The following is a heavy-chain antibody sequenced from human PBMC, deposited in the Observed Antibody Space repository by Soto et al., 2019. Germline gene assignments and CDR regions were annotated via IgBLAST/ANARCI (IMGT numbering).Heavy chain of an antibody. CDR1: GFTFGCYW. CDR2: IKWDASEK. V-gene: IGHV3-7*01. Sequence: PGGSLRLSCAASGFTFGCYWMSLVRQAPGKGLEWLATIKWDASEKKYVDSVKGRFTMSRDNAKNSVYLQMDSLRAEDTAVYYCERDSGYGSGASGHHYLDYWGHGTLVPVSS. CDR3: ERDSGYGSGASGHHYLDY. D-gene: IGHD3-10*01. J-gene: IGHJ4*01.